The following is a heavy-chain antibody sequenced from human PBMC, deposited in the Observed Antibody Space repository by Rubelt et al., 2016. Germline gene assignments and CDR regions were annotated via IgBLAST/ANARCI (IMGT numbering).Heavy chain of an antibody. CDR1: GYTFTGYS. CDR3: ARGNSGYDYGLDY. Sequence: QVQLLQPGAEVKKPASSVKVSCKASGYTFTGYSMHWVRQAPGQGLEWMGWINPNSGGTNYAQKFQGRVTMTRDTSVSTAYMELSRLTSDDTAVYYCARGNSGYDYGLDYWGQGTLVTVSS. CDR2: INPNSGGT. D-gene: IGHD5-12*01. J-gene: IGHJ4*02. V-gene: IGHV1-2*02.